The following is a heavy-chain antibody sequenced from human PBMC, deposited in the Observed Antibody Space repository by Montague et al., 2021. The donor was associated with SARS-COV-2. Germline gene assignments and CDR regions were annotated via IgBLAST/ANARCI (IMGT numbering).Heavy chain of an antibody. CDR3: VGHPRYDGLHGPTDF. D-gene: IGHD3-16*01. V-gene: IGHV4-59*08. J-gene: IGHJ4*02. CDR2: VCYNKST. Sequence: SETLSLTCTVSGGSVTNYYWSWIRQPPGTGLEWVGNVCYNKSTNSNPSLKSRVAISVDTSKNQFPLRLTSVTAADTAFYYCVGHPRYDGLHGPTDFWGQGTLVTVSS. CDR1: GGSVTNYY.